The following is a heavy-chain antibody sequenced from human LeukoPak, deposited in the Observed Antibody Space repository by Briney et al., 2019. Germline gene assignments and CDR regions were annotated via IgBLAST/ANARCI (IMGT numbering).Heavy chain of an antibody. D-gene: IGHD3-10*01. CDR1: GASIDSHY. CDR3: ASRPADTTWYGVFDY. V-gene: IGHV4-59*11. J-gene: IGHJ4*02. Sequence: PSETLSLTCSVSGASIDSHYWSWIRQSPGKGLEWIGYVFNGGSTNYNPSLNSRVTMSLDTSRAQFSLRLSSVTAADTAIYYCASRPADTTWYGVFDYLSQGTLVTVSS. CDR2: VFNGGST.